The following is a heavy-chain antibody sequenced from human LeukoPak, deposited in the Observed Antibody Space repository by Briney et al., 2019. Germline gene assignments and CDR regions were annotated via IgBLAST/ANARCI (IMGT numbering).Heavy chain of an antibody. V-gene: IGHV3-33*01. Sequence: GGSLRLSCAASGFTFSSYGMHWVRQAPGKGLEWVAVIWYDGSNKYYADSVKGRSTISRDNSKNTLDLQMTSLRDEDTAVYYCARDKAGDHDYWGQGTLVTVSS. CDR2: IWYDGSNK. CDR1: GFTFSSYG. CDR3: ARDKAGDHDY. D-gene: IGHD7-27*01. J-gene: IGHJ4*02.